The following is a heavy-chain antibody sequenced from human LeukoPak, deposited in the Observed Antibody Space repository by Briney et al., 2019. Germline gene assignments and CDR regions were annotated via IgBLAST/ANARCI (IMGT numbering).Heavy chain of an antibody. D-gene: IGHD3-10*01. Sequence: PSETLSLTCTVSGGSISSSSYYWGWIRQPPGKGLEWIGSIYYSGSIYYNPSLKSRVTISVDTSKNQFSLKLSSVTAADTAVYYCASNIWFGEHYYYYMDVWGKGTTVTVSS. CDR1: GGSISSSSYY. V-gene: IGHV4-39*07. CDR2: IYYSGSI. CDR3: ASNIWFGEHYYYYMDV. J-gene: IGHJ6*03.